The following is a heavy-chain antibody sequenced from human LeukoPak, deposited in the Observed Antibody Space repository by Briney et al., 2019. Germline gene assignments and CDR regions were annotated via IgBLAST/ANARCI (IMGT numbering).Heavy chain of an antibody. D-gene: IGHD6-19*01. CDR2: IYYSGTT. CDR1: GGSISSNNW. J-gene: IGHJ4*02. V-gene: IGHV4-4*02. CDR3: ARSSLSVAGYCPLDY. Sequence: SETPSLTCAVSGGSISSNNWWSWVRQPPGKGLEWIGEIYYSGTTNYNPSLKSRVTMSVDTSGTQFSLKLSSLTAADTAVYYCARSSLSVAGYCPLDYWGQGTLVTVSS.